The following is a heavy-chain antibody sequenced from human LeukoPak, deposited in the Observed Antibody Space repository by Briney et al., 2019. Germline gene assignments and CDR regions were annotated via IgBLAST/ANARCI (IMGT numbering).Heavy chain of an antibody. D-gene: IGHD3-22*01. CDR2: INQNGGEK. Sequence: GGSLRLSCAASGFIFSDHWMSWVRQSPGKGLEWVAHINQNGGEKYYLDSVKGRFTISRDNAKNSLYLQMNSLRAEDTAVYYCARERDYYDSSGSDYWGQGTLVTVSS. CDR3: ARERDYYDSSGSDY. CDR1: GFIFSDHW. V-gene: IGHV3-7*01. J-gene: IGHJ4*02.